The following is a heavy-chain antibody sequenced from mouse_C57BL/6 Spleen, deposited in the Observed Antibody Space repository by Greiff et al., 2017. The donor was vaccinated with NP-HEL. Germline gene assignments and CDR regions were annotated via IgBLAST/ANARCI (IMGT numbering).Heavy chain of an antibody. V-gene: IGHV5-17*01. Sequence: EVHLVESGGGLVKPGGSLKLSCAASGFTFSDYGMHWVRQAPEKGLEWVAYISSGSSTIYYADTVKGRLTISRDHAKNTLFLQMTSLRSEDTAMYYCATYYSNYGLAWFAYWGQGTLVTVSA. J-gene: IGHJ3*01. CDR2: ISSGSSTI. CDR1: GFTFSDYG. D-gene: IGHD2-5*01. CDR3: ATYYSNYGLAWFAY.